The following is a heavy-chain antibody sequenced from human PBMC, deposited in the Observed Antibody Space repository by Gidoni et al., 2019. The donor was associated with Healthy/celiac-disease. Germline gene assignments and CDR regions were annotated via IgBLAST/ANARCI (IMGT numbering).Heavy chain of an antibody. CDR3: ASSACRRYWYFDL. J-gene: IGHJ2*01. D-gene: IGHD6-25*01. CDR2: ISISSSTT. CDR1: GVTVSSYS. V-gene: IGHV3-48*02. Sequence: EVQLVEAGGGGVQPGGSLRLACAASGVTVSSYSLNLVRQAPGKGLEWVSYISISSSTTYYADSVTGRFTISRDNATHSLSLQMNSLRDEDTAVYYCASSACRRYWYFDLWGRGTLVTVSS.